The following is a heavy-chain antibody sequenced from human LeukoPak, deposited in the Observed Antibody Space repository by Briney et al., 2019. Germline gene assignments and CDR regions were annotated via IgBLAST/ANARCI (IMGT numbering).Heavy chain of an antibody. CDR2: IYYSGST. CDR1: GGSISSSTSGWGWY. J-gene: IGHJ4*02. D-gene: IGHD6-13*01. V-gene: IGHV4-39*07. Sequence: NSSETLSLTCTVSGGSISSSTSGWGWYWGWIRQPPGKGLEWIGSIYYSGSTYYNPSLKGRVTISVDTSKNQFSMNLNSVTAADTAVYYCARGVPPTQQLVSGSLDYWGQGTLVTVSS. CDR3: ARGVPPTQQLVSGSLDY.